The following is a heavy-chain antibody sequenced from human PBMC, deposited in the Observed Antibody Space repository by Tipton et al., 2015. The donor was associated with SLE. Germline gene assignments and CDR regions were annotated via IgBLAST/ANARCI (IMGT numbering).Heavy chain of an antibody. CDR1: GFTFDDYA. V-gene: IGHV3-9*01. CDR2: ISWNGASI. J-gene: IGHJ4*02. CDR3: ARGVDN. Sequence: SLRLSCAASGFTFDDYAMHWVRQAPGKGLEWVSGISWNGASIGYVDSVKGRFTISRDNAKTSLYLQMNNLRAEDTAVYYCARGVDNWGQGTLVTVSS.